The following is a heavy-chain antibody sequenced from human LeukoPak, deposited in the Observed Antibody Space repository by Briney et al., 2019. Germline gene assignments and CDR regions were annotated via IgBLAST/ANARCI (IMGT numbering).Heavy chain of an antibody. Sequence: GGSLTLSCSASGFTFSSYSMNGVRQAPGKGLEWVSSISSSSSYTYYADSVKGRFTISRDNAKNSLYLQINSRRAEDTAVYYCARFDSGNPIGLDYWRQGTLVTVSS. V-gene: IGHV3-21*01. D-gene: IGHD5-12*01. CDR3: ARFDSGNPIGLDY. CDR1: GFTFSSYS. CDR2: ISSSSSYT. J-gene: IGHJ4*02.